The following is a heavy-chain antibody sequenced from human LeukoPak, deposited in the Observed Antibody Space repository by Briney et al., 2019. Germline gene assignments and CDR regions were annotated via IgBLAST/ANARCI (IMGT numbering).Heavy chain of an antibody. Sequence: PSETLSLTCTVSGGSISSGSYYWSWIRPPAGKGLVWIGRIYTSGSTNYNPSLQSRVTISVDTSKNQCSLKLSSVTAADTAVYYCVADHINFDYWGQGRLVTVSS. CDR2: IYTSGST. J-gene: IGHJ4*02. CDR1: GGSISSGSYY. CDR3: VADHINFDY. V-gene: IGHV4-61*02. D-gene: IGHD1-14*01.